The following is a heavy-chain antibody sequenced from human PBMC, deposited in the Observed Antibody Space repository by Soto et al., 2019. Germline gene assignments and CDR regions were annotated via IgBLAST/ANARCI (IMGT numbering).Heavy chain of an antibody. V-gene: IGHV3-9*01. D-gene: IGHD3-10*01. J-gene: IGHJ5*02. Sequence: EVQLVESGGGLVQPGRSLRLSCAASGFTFDDYAMHWVRQAPGKGLEWVSGISWNSGSIGYADSVKGRFTISRDNAKNSLYLQMNSLRAEDTALYYCAKASVGESGGWCDPWGQGTLVTVSS. CDR2: ISWNSGSI. CDR1: GFTFDDYA. CDR3: AKASVGESGGWCDP.